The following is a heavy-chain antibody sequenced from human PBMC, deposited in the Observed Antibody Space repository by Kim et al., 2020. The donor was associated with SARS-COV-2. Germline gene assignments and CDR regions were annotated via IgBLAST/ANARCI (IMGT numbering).Heavy chain of an antibody. CDR2: TTDDGDDN. CDR1: GFAFSRYA. CDR3: TKGIGLNYPGSRTFGM. Sequence: GGSLRLSCAASGFAFSRYAMTWVRQAPGKGLEWVSTTTDDGDDNKYEDPVKGRFTLSSDNSKNTVQLQMNSLRADDTAIYYCTKGIGLNYPGSRTFGMWGPGRMVNVAS. V-gene: IGHV3-23*01. J-gene: IGHJ3*02. D-gene: IGHD1-7*01.